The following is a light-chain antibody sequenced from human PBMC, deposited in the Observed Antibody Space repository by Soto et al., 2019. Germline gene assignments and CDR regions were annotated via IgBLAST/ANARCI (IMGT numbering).Light chain of an antibody. J-gene: IGKJ2*01. CDR1: QSISTY. CDR3: QQSYSSLYT. CDR2: AAS. Sequence: DIQMTHSPSSLSASVGDRVTITCRASQSISTYLNWYQQKPGRAPKLLIYAASSLQSGVPSRFSGSGSGTDFTLTISSLQPEDFATYYCQQSYSSLYTFGQGTKLENK. V-gene: IGKV1-39*01.